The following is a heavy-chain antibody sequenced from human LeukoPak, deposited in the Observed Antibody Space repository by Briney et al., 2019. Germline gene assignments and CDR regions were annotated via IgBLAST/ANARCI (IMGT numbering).Heavy chain of an antibody. CDR1: AGSISSSSYY. V-gene: IGHV4-39*01. J-gene: IGHJ4*02. CDR3: ARAPDGGNFNY. D-gene: IGHD3-10*01. CDR2: IYFSRNT. Sequence: SETLSLTCTVSAGSISSSSYYWGWIRQPPRKGLERIGSIYFSRNTYYNPSLKSRVTISVDTSKNQFSLKLRSVTAADTAVYYCARAPDGGNFNYWGQGTLVTVSS.